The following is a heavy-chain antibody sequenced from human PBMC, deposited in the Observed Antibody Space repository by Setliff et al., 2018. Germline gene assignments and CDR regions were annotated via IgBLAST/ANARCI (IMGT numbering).Heavy chain of an antibody. CDR3: ARDGHNVYYFDY. D-gene: IGHD1-1*01. V-gene: IGHV3-74*01. Sequence: ETLSLSCAASGFSFSNYWMHWVRQAPGKGLVWVSRINSDGSSTNYADSVKGQFTVSRDNAKNTLYLQMNSLRAEDTAVYYCARDGHNVYYFDYWGLGTLVTV. J-gene: IGHJ4*02. CDR2: INSDGSST. CDR1: GFSFSNYW.